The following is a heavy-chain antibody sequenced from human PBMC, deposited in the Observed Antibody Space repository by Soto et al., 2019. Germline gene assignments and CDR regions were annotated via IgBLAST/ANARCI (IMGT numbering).Heavy chain of an antibody. CDR3: ARTPADFWSDSPRSGMDV. CDR1: GGSISSGDYY. J-gene: IGHJ6*02. CDR2: IYYSGST. Sequence: PSETLSLTCTVSGGSISSGDYYWSWIRQPPGKGLEWIGYIYYSGSTYYNPSLKSRVTISVDTSKNQFSLKLSSVTAADTAVYYCARTPADFWSDSPRSGMDVWGQGTTVTVSS. D-gene: IGHD3-3*01. V-gene: IGHV4-30-4*01.